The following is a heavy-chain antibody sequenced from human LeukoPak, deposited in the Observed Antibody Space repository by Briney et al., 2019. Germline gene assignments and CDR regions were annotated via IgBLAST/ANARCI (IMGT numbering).Heavy chain of an antibody. J-gene: IGHJ4*02. CDR1: GYTFTGYY. V-gene: IGHV1-2*02. CDR3: ARSDRDIAVAGTHTGGPIDY. D-gene: IGHD6-19*01. Sequence: ASVKVSCKASGYTFTGYYMHWVRQAPGQGLEWMGWINPNSGGTNYAQKFQGRVTMTRDTSISTAYMELSRLRSDDTAVYYCARSDRDIAVAGTHTGGPIDYWGQGTLVTVSS. CDR2: INPNSGGT.